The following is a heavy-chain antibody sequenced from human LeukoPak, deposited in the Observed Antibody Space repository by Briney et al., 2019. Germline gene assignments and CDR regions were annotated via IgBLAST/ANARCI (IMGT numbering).Heavy chain of an antibody. CDR2: ISGSGASI. CDR3: AKTSAYSYGSGAFDI. Sequence: PGGSLRLSCAASGFTFSSYAMSWVRQAPGKGLEWVSTISGSGASIQYADSVKGRFTISRDNSKNMLYLQMNSLRAEDTAVYYCAKTSAYSYGSGAFDIWGQGTMVTVSS. CDR1: GFTFSSYA. V-gene: IGHV3-23*01. D-gene: IGHD5-18*01. J-gene: IGHJ3*02.